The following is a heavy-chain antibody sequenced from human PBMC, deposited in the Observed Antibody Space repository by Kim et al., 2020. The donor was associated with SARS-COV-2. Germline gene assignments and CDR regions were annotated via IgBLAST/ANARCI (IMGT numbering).Heavy chain of an antibody. CDR3: ARGPSWGIVVVPAATFDP. D-gene: IGHD2-2*01. J-gene: IGHJ5*02. CDR2: ISSSSSYI. Sequence: GGSLRLSCAASGFTFSSYSMNWVRQAPGKGLEWVSSISSSSSYIYYADSVKGRFTISRDNAKNSLYLQMNSLRAEDTAVYYCARGPSWGIVVVPAATFDPWGQGTLVTVSS. CDR1: GFTFSSYS. V-gene: IGHV3-21*01.